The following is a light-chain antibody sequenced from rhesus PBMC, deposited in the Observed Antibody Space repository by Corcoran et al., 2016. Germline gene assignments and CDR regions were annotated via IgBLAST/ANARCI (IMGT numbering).Light chain of an antibody. V-gene: IGKV1-43*01. CDR1: QAISTY. CDR3: LQYNSNPPT. CDR2: VAS. Sequence: DIQMTQSPSSLSASVGDRVTITCRASQAISTYSNWYQQKPGKDPKRLIYVASSLESGVPSRFTGIGSGTDFTLPISSLLPKDFETYSCLQYNSNPPTFGEGTKVEIK. J-gene: IGKJ4*01.